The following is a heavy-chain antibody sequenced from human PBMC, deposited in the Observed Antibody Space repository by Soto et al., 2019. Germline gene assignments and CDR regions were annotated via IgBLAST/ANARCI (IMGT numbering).Heavy chain of an antibody. Sequence: TCRRSYYWGWIRQPPGKGLEWIGSIYYSGSTYYNPSLKSRVTISVDTSKNQFSLKLSSVTAADTAVYYCASRKSYGPTRYYYGMDVWGQGTTVTVSS. V-gene: IGHV4-39*01. CDR2: IYYSGST. J-gene: IGHJ6*02. D-gene: IGHD5-18*01. CDR1: TCRRSYY. CDR3: ASRKSYGPTRYYYGMDV.